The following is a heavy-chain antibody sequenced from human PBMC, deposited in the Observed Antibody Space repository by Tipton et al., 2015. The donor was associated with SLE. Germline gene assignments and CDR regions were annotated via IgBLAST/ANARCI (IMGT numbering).Heavy chain of an antibody. CDR1: GYSISSGSYF. D-gene: IGHD3-3*01. CDR2: IYASGYT. V-gene: IGHV4-61*02. J-gene: IGHJ5*02. CDR3: AGSPVYDFWRNS. Sequence: TLSLTCTVSGYSISSGSYFWSWIRQPAGKGLEWIGRIYASGYTNYNPSLKSRVTMSVDTSKNHFSLRLSSVTAADTALYYCAGSPVYDFWRNSWGQGTLVSVSS.